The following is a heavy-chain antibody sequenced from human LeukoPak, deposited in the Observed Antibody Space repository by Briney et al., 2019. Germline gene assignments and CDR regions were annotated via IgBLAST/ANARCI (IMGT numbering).Heavy chain of an antibody. J-gene: IGHJ4*02. D-gene: IGHD3-22*01. V-gene: IGHV4-4*07. Sequence: SETLSLTCTVSGGSISSYYWSWIRQPAGKGLEWTGRIYTSGSINYNPSLKSRVTISVDTSKSQFSLKLNSVTAADTAVYYCARGPYDSSGYCFDYWGQGILVTVSS. CDR3: ARGPYDSSGYCFDY. CDR1: GGSISSYY. CDR2: IYTSGSI.